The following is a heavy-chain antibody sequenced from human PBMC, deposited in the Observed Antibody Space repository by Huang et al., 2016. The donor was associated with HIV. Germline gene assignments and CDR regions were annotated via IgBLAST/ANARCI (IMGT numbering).Heavy chain of an antibody. J-gene: IGHJ5*02. V-gene: IGHV4-34*01. CDR1: GGSFSSYY. Sequence: QVQLHQWGAGLLKPSETLSLTCAVYGGSFSSYYWNWIRQSPGKGLEWIGQINHRGPTTNNPALKSRVTMSVDTSKNQFSLKLNAVTAADTAVYYCAREIMISFGGPFDPWGQGTLVTVSS. D-gene: IGHD3-16*01. CDR2: INHRGPT. CDR3: AREIMISFGGPFDP.